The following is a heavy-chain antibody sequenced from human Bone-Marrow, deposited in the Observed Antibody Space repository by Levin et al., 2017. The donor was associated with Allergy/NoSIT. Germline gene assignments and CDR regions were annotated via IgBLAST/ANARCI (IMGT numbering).Heavy chain of an antibody. D-gene: IGHD6-6*01. CDR3: AREMAFRTSSTDVHGIKGFDP. J-gene: IGHJ5*02. CDR1: AYTFTPYA. CDR2: INSNTGKP. Sequence: GESLKISCNASAYTFTPYAMNWVRQAPGQGLEWMGWINSNTGKPTYAQGFTGRFVFSLDTSVTTAYLEISSLKAEDTAVYYCAREMAFRTSSTDVHGIKGFDPWGQGTLVTVSA. V-gene: IGHV7-4-1*02.